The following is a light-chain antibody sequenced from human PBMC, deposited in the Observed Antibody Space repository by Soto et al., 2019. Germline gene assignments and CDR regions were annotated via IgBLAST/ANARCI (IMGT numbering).Light chain of an antibody. CDR1: QTISSW. Sequence: DIQMTQSPSTLSASVGDRLTITCRASQTISSWLAWYQQKPGKAPTLLIYKASTLQSGVPSRFSGSGSGTEFTLTISSLQPDDFATYHCQHYNSYSEAFGQGTKVDNK. J-gene: IGKJ1*01. V-gene: IGKV1-5*03. CDR3: QHYNSYSEA. CDR2: KAS.